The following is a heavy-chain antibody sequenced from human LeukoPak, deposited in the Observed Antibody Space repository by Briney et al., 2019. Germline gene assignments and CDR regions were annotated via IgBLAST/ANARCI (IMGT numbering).Heavy chain of an antibody. Sequence: GGSLRLSCAASGFTFSSYAMSWVRQAPGKGLEWVAVISYDGSNKYYADSVKGRFTISRDNSKNTLYLQMNSLRAEDTAVYYCAKDGFPYCSGGSCYPFDYWGQGTLVTVSS. V-gene: IGHV3-30*18. J-gene: IGHJ4*02. D-gene: IGHD2-15*01. CDR2: ISYDGSNK. CDR1: GFTFSSYA. CDR3: AKDGFPYCSGGSCYPFDY.